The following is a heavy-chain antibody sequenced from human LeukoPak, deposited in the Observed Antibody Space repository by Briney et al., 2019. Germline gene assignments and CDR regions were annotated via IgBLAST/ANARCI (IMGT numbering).Heavy chain of an antibody. V-gene: IGHV4-34*01. CDR2: INHSGST. CDR1: GFTFSSYS. CDR3: ARHRWGSSWYRFEHWFDP. J-gene: IGHJ5*02. D-gene: IGHD6-13*01. Sequence: QTGGSLRLSCAASGFTFSSYSMNWVRQAPGKGLEWIGEINHSGSTNYNPSLKSRVTISVDTSKNQFSLKLSSVTAADTAVYYCARHRWGSSWYRFEHWFDPWGQGTLVTVSS.